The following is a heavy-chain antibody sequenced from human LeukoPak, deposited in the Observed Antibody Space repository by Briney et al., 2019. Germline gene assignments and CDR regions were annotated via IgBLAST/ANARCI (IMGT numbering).Heavy chain of an antibody. Sequence: GGSLRLSCAASGFTFSSYSMNWVRKAPGKGLEWVSSISSSSSYIYYAGSVKGRFTISRDNAKNSLYLQMNSLRAEDTAMYYCARQTGSGLFTLPGGQGTLVTVSS. CDR1: GFTFSSYS. CDR3: ARQTGSGLFTLP. CDR2: ISSSSSYI. J-gene: IGHJ4*02. D-gene: IGHD3/OR15-3a*01. V-gene: IGHV3-21*01.